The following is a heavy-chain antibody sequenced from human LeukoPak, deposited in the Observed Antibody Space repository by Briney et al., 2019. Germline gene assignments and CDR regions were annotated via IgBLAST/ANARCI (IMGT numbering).Heavy chain of an antibody. CDR3: AKDKGYSGYDGGDY. CDR2: IIGNGGTT. D-gene: IGHD5-12*01. V-gene: IGHV3-23*01. J-gene: IGHJ4*02. Sequence: PGGSLRLSCAASGFTFSNYAMTWVRQAPGKGLEWVSAIIGNGGTTYYADSVKGRFTISRDNSENTLYLQMNSLRAEDTAVYYCAKDKGYSGYDGGDYWGQGTLVTVSS. CDR1: GFTFSNYA.